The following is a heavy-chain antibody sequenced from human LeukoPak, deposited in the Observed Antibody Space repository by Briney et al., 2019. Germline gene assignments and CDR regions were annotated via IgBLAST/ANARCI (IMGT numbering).Heavy chain of an antibody. Sequence: SEALSLTCTVSGGSISSYYWSWIRQPPGKGLEWIGYIYYSGNTYYNPSLKSRVTISVDTSKNQFSLKVNSVSAADTAVYYCARTKPLDPFDFWGQGTLVTVSS. CDR1: GGSISSYY. J-gene: IGHJ3*01. CDR2: IYYSGNT. CDR3: ARTKPLDPFDF. V-gene: IGHV4-59*01.